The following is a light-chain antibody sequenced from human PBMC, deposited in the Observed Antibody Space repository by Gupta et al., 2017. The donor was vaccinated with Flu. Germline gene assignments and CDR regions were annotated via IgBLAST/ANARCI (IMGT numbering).Light chain of an antibody. V-gene: IGKV1-39*01. Sequence: PSSLSASVGDRVTITCRASRSISSYVNWYQQKPGKAPNLLIYAASSLQSGVPSRFSGSGSGTDSTLTISRLQPEDFATYYCQQSDSTPYTFGQGTKLEIK. CDR2: AAS. CDR3: QQSDSTPYT. CDR1: RSISSY. J-gene: IGKJ2*01.